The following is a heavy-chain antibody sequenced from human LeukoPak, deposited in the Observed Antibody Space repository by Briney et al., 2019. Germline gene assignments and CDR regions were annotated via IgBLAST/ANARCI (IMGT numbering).Heavy chain of an antibody. J-gene: IGHJ4*02. V-gene: IGHV5-51*01. CDR2: IYPGDSDT. CDR1: GFRFTTDY. CDR3: ARLFIAVAGTTFDY. Sequence: GESLKISCKASGFRFTTDYIGWVRQMPGKGLEWMGIIYPGDSDTRYSPSFQGQVTISADKSISTAYLQWSSLKASDTAMYYCARLFIAVAGTTFDYWGQGTLVTVSS. D-gene: IGHD6-19*01.